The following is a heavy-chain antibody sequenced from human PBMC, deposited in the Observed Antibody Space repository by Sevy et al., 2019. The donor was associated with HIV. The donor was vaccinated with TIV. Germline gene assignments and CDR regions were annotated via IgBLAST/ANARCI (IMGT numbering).Heavy chain of an antibody. Sequence: SETLSLTCTVSGGSISGYYWSWIRQPPGKGLEWVGQIYYTGATTYYPSLAGRVTITIDTSANQFSPKLTSVTAADTALYYCARHSNSAGYSFDSWGQGPLVTVSS. V-gene: IGHV4-59*08. CDR3: ARHSNSAGYSFDS. J-gene: IGHJ4*02. CDR2: IYYTGAT. CDR1: GGSISGYY. D-gene: IGHD5-12*01.